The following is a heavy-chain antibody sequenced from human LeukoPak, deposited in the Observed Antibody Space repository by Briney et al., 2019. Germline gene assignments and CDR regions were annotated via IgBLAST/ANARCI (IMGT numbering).Heavy chain of an antibody. D-gene: IGHD2-21*01. J-gene: IGHJ3*02. V-gene: IGHV3-23*01. CDR1: GFTFSSSA. CDR2: ISGSAGST. CDR3: AKDRGVVVPTPDAFDI. Sequence: PGGSLRLSCAASGFTFSSSAMSWVRQAPGKGLEWVSSISGSAGSTYYADSVKGRFTISRDNSKNTLYLQMNSLRAEDTAVYYCAKDRGVVVPTPDAFDIWGQGTMVTVSS.